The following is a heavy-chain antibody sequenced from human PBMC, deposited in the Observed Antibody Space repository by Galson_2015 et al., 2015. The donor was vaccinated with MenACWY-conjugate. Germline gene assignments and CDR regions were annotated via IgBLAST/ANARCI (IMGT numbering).Heavy chain of an antibody. CDR3: ARAGVRYPYSKAGNYYMDV. D-gene: IGHD4-11*01. V-gene: IGHV1-3*01. CDR2: INAGNGNT. J-gene: IGHJ6*03. Sequence: SVKVSCKASGYTFTSYAMHWVRQAPGQRLEWMGWINAGNGNTKYSQKFQGRVTITADKSTSTAYMELSSLRSEDTAVYYCARAGVRYPYSKAGNYYMDVWGKGTTVTVSS. CDR1: GYTFTSYA.